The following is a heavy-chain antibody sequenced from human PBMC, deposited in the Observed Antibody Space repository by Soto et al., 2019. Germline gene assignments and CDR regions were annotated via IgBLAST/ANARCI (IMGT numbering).Heavy chain of an antibody. Sequence: PGGTLRLSCAGSRFSFSEYFITWIRQAPGKGLEWISYINNDATYRKYADSVKGRFTVSRDNAKNSVFLQMNSLRPEDTALYYFGKRDPPLGVVHDSGPTTLLT. D-gene: IGHD3-16*01. V-gene: IGHV3-11*06. CDR3: GKRDPPLGVVHD. J-gene: IGHJ4*02. CDR2: INNDATYR. CDR1: RFSFSEYF.